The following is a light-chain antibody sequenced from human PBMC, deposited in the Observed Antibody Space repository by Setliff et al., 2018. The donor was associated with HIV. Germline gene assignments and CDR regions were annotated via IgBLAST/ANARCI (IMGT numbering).Light chain of an antibody. V-gene: IGLV2-14*01. CDR3: SSYAITNTLP. CDR1: SSDVGGYSH. J-gene: IGLJ1*01. CDR2: EVR. Sequence: QSVLAQPASVSGSPGQSITISCTGTSSDVGGYSHVSWYRQHPGKAPKLIIYEVRNRPSGVSNRFYGSKSGNTASLTISGLRAEDEADYYCSSYAITNTLPFGTGTKVTVL.